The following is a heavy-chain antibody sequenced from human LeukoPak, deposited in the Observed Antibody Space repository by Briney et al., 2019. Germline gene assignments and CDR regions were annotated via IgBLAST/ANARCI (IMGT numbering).Heavy chain of an antibody. D-gene: IGHD2-2*01. CDR1: GFTFTSSA. CDR2: IVVGSGNT. CDR3: AASRYCSSTSCWGYYYMDV. J-gene: IGHJ6*03. V-gene: IGHV1-58*02. Sequence: ASVKVSCKASGFTFTSSAMQWVRQARGQRLEWIGWIVVGSGNTNYAQKFQERVTITRDMSTSTAYMELSGLRSEDTAVYYCAASRYCSSTSCWGYYYMDVWGKGTTVTVSS.